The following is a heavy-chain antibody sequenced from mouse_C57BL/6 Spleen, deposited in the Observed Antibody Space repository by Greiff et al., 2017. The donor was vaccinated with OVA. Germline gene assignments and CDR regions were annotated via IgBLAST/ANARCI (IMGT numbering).Heavy chain of an antibody. CDR2: IYPRDGST. CDR3: ARSRGYDHFDV. D-gene: IGHD2-2*01. J-gene: IGHJ1*03. CDR1: GYTFTSYD. V-gene: IGHV1-85*01. Sequence: QVQLKESGPELVKPGASVKLSCKASGYTFTSYDINWVKQRPGQGLEWIGWIYPRDGSTKYNEKFKGKATLTVDTSSSTAYMELHSLTSEDSAVYFCARSRGYDHFDVWGTGTTVTVSS.